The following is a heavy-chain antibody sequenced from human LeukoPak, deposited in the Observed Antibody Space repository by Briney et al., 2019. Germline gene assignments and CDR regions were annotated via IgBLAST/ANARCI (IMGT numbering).Heavy chain of an antibody. CDR3: AREDYSGYDSTFDY. Sequence: ASVKVXXXASGGTFSSYAISWVRQAPGQGLEWMRRIIPILGIANYAQKFQGRVTITADKSTSTAYMELSSLRSEDTAVYYCAREDYSGYDSTFDYWGQGTLVTVSS. D-gene: IGHD5-12*01. J-gene: IGHJ4*02. CDR2: IIPILGIA. CDR1: GGTFSSYA. V-gene: IGHV1-69*04.